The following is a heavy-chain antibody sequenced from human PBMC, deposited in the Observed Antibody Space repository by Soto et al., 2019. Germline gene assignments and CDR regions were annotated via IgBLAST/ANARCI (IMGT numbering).Heavy chain of an antibody. CDR1: GFTFSTYD. D-gene: IGHD2-2*01. CDR2: IRNGGSSE. CDR3: ATRVPGRIIVPPAAMPFDF. Sequence: QVRLVESGGGVVQPGGSLRISCAASGFTFSTYDMHWVRQAPGKGLEWVAVIRNGGSSEYYADSVKGRFTISRDNSKDTLYLQMSSLRAEDTAVYYCATRVPGRIIVPPAAMPFDFWGQGTLVTVSS. J-gene: IGHJ4*02. V-gene: IGHV3-30*02.